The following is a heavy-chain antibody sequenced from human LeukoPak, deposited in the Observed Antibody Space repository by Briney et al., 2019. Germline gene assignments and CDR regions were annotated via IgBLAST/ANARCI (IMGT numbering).Heavy chain of an antibody. Sequence: PSETLSLTCAVYGGSFSGYYWSWIRQPPGKGLDWIGEINHSGSTNYNPSLKSRVTISVDTSKNQFSLKLSSVTAADTAVYYCARGVRWHYYDSSGYPDYWGQGTLVTVSS. CDR1: GGSFSGYY. CDR3: ARGVRWHYYDSSGYPDY. V-gene: IGHV4-34*01. D-gene: IGHD3-22*01. J-gene: IGHJ4*02. CDR2: INHSGST.